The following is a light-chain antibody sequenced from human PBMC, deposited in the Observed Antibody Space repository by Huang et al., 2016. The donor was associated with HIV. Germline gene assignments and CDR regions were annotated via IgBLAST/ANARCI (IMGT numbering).Light chain of an antibody. CDR1: QSVTS. CDR3: QQYNNWPSIT. V-gene: IGKV3-15*01. CDR2: GAS. J-gene: IGKJ5*01. Sequence: EIVMTQSPATLSVSPGERATLSCRASQSVTSLAWYQQKPGQTPRLLIYGASTRDTGIPARFSGSGSGTDVTLTISSLQSEDFAVYYCQQYNNWPSITFGQGTRLEIK.